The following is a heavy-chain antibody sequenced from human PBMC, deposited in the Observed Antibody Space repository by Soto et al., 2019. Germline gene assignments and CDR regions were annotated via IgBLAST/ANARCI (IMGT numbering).Heavy chain of an antibody. CDR1: GGTFSSYA. CDR2: IIPIFGTA. V-gene: IGHV1-69*01. D-gene: IGHD3-16*01. Sequence: QVQLVQSGAEVKKPGSSVKVSCKASGGTFSSYAISWVRQAPGQGLEWMGGIIPIFGTANYAQKFQGRVTITADESTSTAYMELSSLRYEDTAVYYCASRTSWGNYYYYGMDVWGQGTTVTVSS. CDR3: ASRTSWGNYYYYGMDV. J-gene: IGHJ6*02.